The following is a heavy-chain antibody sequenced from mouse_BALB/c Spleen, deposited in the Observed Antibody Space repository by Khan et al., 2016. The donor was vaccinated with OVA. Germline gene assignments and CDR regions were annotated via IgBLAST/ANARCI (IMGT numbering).Heavy chain of an antibody. Sequence: VQLKQSGGDLVKPGGSLKLSCAASRFTFSSYSMSWVRQTPDKRLEWVATISSDGDYTYYPDSVKGRFTISRDNAKNTLYLQMSSLKSEDTAMYYCASHLTGSFAYWGQGTLVTVSA. CDR1: RFTFSSYS. CDR3: ASHLTGSFAY. CDR2: ISSDGDYT. V-gene: IGHV5-6*01. J-gene: IGHJ3*01. D-gene: IGHD4-1*01.